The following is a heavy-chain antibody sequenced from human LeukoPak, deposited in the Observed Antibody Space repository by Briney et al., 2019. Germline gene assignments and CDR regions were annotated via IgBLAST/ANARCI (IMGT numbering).Heavy chain of an antibody. V-gene: IGHV4-34*01. CDR1: GGSFSGYY. Sequence: PSEALSLTCAVYGGSFSGYYWSWIRQPPGKGLEWIGEINHSGSTIYNPSLKSRVTISVDTSKNQFSLKLSSVTAADTAVYYCASSDYDFRSGYYTRYYYYYMDVWGKGTTVTVSS. J-gene: IGHJ6*03. CDR2: INHSGST. D-gene: IGHD3-3*01. CDR3: ASSDYDFRSGYYTRYYYYYMDV.